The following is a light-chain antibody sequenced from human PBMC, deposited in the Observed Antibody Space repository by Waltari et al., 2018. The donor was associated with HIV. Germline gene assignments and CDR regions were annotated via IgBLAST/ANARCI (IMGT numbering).Light chain of an antibody. CDR2: WAS. CDR3: QQYYSTPWT. CDR1: QSVLYSANNKNY. J-gene: IGKJ1*01. Sequence: DIVMTRSPDSLAVSLGDRATSSRKSSQSVLYSANNKNYLACYQQKPGQPPKLLIYWASTRESGVPDRFSGSGSGTDFTLTISSLQAEDVAVYYCQQYYSTPWTFGQGTKVEIK. V-gene: IGKV4-1*01.